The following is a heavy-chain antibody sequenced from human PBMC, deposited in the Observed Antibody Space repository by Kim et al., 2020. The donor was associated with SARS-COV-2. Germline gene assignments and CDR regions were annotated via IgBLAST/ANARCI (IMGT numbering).Heavy chain of an antibody. Sequence: NDYAVSVKSRITINPDTSKNQFSLLLNSVTPDDTAVYYCAGGYSGYLFDYWGQGTLVTVSS. CDR3: AGGYSGYLFDY. V-gene: IGHV6-1*01. CDR2: N. J-gene: IGHJ4*02. D-gene: IGHD5-12*01.